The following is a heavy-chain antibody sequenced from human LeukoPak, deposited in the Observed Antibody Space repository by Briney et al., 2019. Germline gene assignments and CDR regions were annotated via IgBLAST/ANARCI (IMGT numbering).Heavy chain of an antibody. CDR3: ARVNLGDYYDSSGYYPFDY. CDR2: ISYSGIT. D-gene: IGHD3-22*01. Sequence: SETLSLTCTVSGGSISSDFWSWIRQPPGKGLEWIGYISYSGITNYNPSLKSRVTISVDTSKNQFSLKLSSVTAADTAVYYCARVNLGDYYDSSGYYPFDYWGQGTLVTVSS. J-gene: IGHJ4*02. CDR1: GGSISSDF. V-gene: IGHV4-59*12.